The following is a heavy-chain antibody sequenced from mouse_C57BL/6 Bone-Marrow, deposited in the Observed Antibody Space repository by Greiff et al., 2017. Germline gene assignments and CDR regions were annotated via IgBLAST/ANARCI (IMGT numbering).Heavy chain of an antibody. J-gene: IGHJ4*01. V-gene: IGHV1-4*01. CDR3: ARSEYGYDTRYAMDY. D-gene: IGHD2-2*01. CDR1: GYTFTSYT. Sequence: QVQLQQSGAELVRPGASVKLSCKASGYTFTSYTMHWVKQRPGQGLEWIGYINPSSGYTKYNQKFKDKATLTADKSSSTAYMQLSSLTSEDSAVYYCARSEYGYDTRYAMDYWGQGTSVTVAS. CDR2: INPSSGYT.